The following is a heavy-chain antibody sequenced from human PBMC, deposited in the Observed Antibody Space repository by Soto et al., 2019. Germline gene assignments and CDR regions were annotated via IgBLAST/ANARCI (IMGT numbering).Heavy chain of an antibody. CDR3: ARVPPHDFCSGAYYYYGMDV. V-gene: IGHV1-69*06. CDR1: GGTFSSYA. J-gene: IGHJ6*02. D-gene: IGHD3-3*01. CDR2: IIPIFGSA. Sequence: QVQLVQSGAEVKKPGSSVKVSCKASGGTFSSYAISWVRQAPGQGLEWMGGIIPIFGSANYAQKFQGRVTITADKATSTAYMELSSLRSEDTAVYYCARVPPHDFCSGAYYYYGMDVWGQRTTVTVSS.